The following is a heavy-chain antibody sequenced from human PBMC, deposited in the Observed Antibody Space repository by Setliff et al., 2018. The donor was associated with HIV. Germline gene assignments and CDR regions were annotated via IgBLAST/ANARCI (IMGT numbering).Heavy chain of an antibody. CDR2: IKDDGSEK. CDR1: GFTFSDYW. CDR3: AKAWGSGYPSFESALMFDV. Sequence: PGGSLRLSCAASGFTFSDYWMSWVRQAPGRGLQWVANIKDDGSEKNYLDSIKGRFTIFRDNARNSLYLQMTSLRAEDTATYYCAKAWGSGYPSFESALMFDVWGQGTLVTVSS. D-gene: IGHD3-16*01. V-gene: IGHV3-7*03. J-gene: IGHJ4*02.